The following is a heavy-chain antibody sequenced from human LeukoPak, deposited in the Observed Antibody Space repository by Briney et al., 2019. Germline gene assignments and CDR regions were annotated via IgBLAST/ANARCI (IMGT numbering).Heavy chain of an antibody. Sequence: GGSLRLSCAASGFTFSSYAMHWVRQAPGKGLEWVAVISYDGSNKYYAGSVKGRFTISRDNSKNTLYLQMNSLRAEDTAVYYCARGAFGDSSGYYHKAFDIWSQGTMVTVSS. D-gene: IGHD3-22*01. CDR2: ISYDGSNK. J-gene: IGHJ3*02. V-gene: IGHV3-30-3*01. CDR1: GFTFSSYA. CDR3: ARGAFGDSSGYYHKAFDI.